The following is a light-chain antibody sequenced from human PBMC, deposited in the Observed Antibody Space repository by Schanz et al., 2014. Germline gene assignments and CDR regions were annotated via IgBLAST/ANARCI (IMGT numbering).Light chain of an antibody. CDR3: QQRSNWLPIT. CDR2: GAS. CDR1: QNVRLND. Sequence: EIVLTQSPGTLSLSRGERATLSCRASQNVRLNDLAWYQHKPGQAPRLLIYGASTRATGIPARFSGSGSGTDFTLTISSLQSEDFAVYYCQQRSNWLPITFGQGTRLEIK. J-gene: IGKJ5*01. V-gene: IGKV3D-20*02.